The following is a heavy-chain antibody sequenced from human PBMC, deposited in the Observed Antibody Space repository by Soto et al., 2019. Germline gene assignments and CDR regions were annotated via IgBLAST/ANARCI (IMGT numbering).Heavy chain of an antibody. CDR3: AGGAGRFDP. CDR1: GGSISSYY. J-gene: IGHJ5*02. Sequence: QVQLQESGPGLVKPSETLSLTCTVSGGSISSYYWSWIRQPPGKGLEWIGYIYYSGSTNYNPSLKSRVTISVDTSKNQFSLKLSSVTAADTAVYYCAGGAGRFDPWGQGTLVTVSS. V-gene: IGHV4-59*01. D-gene: IGHD6-19*01. CDR2: IYYSGST.